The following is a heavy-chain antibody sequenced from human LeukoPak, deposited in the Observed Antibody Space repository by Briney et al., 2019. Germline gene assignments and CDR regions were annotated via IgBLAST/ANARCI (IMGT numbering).Heavy chain of an antibody. Sequence: PSETLSLTCTVSGGSISSSTYFWAWIRQPAGKGLEWIGSIYYSGNTDYNPSLKSRVTISIDTSKNQFSLKLRSVTAADTAVYYCARLCPRDHLTEDYFDYWGQGTLVTVSS. J-gene: IGHJ4*02. CDR3: ARLCPRDHLTEDYFDY. CDR2: IYYSGNT. V-gene: IGHV4-39*01. D-gene: IGHD3-9*01. CDR1: GGSISSSTYF.